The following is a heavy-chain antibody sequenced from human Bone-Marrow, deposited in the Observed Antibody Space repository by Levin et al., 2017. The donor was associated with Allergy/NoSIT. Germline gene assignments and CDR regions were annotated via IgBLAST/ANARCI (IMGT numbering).Heavy chain of an antibody. V-gene: IGHV3-23*01. CDR3: AKVGLVDILTGYHYAPRYYFDY. Sequence: PGGSLRLSCAASGFTFSSYAMSWVRQAPGKGLEWVSAISGSGGSTYYADSVKGRFTISRDNSKNTLYLQMNSLRAEDTAVYYCAKVGLVDILTGYHYAPRYYFDYWGQGTLVTVSS. CDR2: ISGSGGST. CDR1: GFTFSSYA. J-gene: IGHJ4*02. D-gene: IGHD3-9*01.